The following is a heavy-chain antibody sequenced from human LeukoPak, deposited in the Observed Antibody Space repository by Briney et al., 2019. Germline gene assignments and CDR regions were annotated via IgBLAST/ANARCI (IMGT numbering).Heavy chain of an antibody. CDR1: GFTFSSYA. V-gene: IGHV3-23*01. CDR3: TTFGYALDS. D-gene: IGHD2-2*01. CDR2: ISGSGGGT. Sequence: GGSLRLSCAASGFTFSSYAMNWVRQAPGEGLEWVSGISGSGGGTYYTDSVKGRFTISRDNSKNTLYLQMNSLRAEDTAVYFCTTFGYALDSWGQGTLVTVSS. J-gene: IGHJ4*02.